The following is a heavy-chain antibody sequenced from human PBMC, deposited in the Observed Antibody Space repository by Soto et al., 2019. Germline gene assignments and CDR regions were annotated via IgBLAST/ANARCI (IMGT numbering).Heavy chain of an antibody. CDR3: AREYTAWPLAYGLDV. J-gene: IGHJ6*02. D-gene: IGHD2-2*02. V-gene: IGHV3-21*01. Sequence: SLRLSCVGSGFTFSTYSINWVRQAPGKGLEWASSISSRSDIYYADSVKGRFTISRDNAKNSVSLQMNSLRAEDTAVYYCAREYTAWPLAYGLDVWGQGTTVTVSS. CDR2: ISSRSDI. CDR1: GFTFSTYS.